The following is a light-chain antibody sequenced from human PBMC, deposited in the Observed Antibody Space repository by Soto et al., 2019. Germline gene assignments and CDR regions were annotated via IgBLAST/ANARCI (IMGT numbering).Light chain of an antibody. CDR2: PAS. Sequence: DIQMTQSPSSLSASVGDRVIMTCRASQSISDNLNWNQQKPGKAPKVLIYPASSLESGVPSRFSGRGSGTDFTLTISSLQPEDFATYYCQQYNSYPLTFGGGTKVDIK. CDR3: QQYNSYPLT. CDR1: QSISDN. V-gene: IGKV1-39*01. J-gene: IGKJ4*01.